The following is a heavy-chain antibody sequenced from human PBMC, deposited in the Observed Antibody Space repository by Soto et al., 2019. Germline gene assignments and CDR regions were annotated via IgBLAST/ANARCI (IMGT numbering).Heavy chain of an antibody. V-gene: IGHV3-48*03. CDR3: ARSGYSSSWYFAFDI. D-gene: IGHD6-13*01. CDR1: GFTFSSYE. CDR2: ISSSGSTI. Sequence: GGSLRLSCAASGFTFSSYEMNWVRQAPGKGLEWVSYISSSGSTIYYADSVKGRFTISRDNAKNSLYLQMNSLRAEDTAFYYCARSGYSSSWYFAFDIWGQGTMVTVSS. J-gene: IGHJ3*02.